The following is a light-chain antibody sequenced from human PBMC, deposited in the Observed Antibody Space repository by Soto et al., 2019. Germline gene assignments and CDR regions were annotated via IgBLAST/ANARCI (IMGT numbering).Light chain of an antibody. J-gene: IGLJ1*01. CDR3: SSYTSSSPYV. CDR2: EVS. Sequence: HSVLTQPASVSGSPGQSITISCTGTSSDVGGYNYVSWYQQHPGKAPELMIYEVSNRPSGVSNRFSGSKSGNTASLTISGLQAEDEADYYCSSYTSSSPYVFGTGTKVTVL. V-gene: IGLV2-14*01. CDR1: SSDVGGYNY.